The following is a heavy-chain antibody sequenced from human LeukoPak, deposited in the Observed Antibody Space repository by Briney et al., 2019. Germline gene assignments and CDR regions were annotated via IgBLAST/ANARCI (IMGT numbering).Heavy chain of an antibody. CDR2: LKEDGSRQ. CDR1: GFTVSINW. CDR3: ARGDPPLGTFDY. V-gene: IGHV3-7*03. D-gene: IGHD1-1*01. J-gene: IGHJ4*02. Sequence: PGGSLRLSCAASGFTVSINWMGWVRQAPGKGLEWVASLKEDGSRQYYVDSVRGRFTISRDNAKNSLYLQMNSLRAEDTAVYYCARGDPPLGTFDYWGQGTLVTVSS.